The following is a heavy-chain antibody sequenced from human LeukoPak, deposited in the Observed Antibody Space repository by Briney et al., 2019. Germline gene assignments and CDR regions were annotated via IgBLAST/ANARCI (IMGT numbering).Heavy chain of an antibody. D-gene: IGHD4-23*01. V-gene: IGHV4-31*03. CDR2: MHSTGST. CDR3: ARDRGDYSGDPGYFDY. J-gene: IGHJ4*02. CDR1: GGSISSCASF. Sequence: PSETLSLSCTVAGGSISSCASFWSWIRQRPGKGLEWIGNMHSTGSTYYNPSLKSRLTISGDTSKNQFFLKLTSLTVADTALYYCARDRGDYSGDPGYFDYWGQGILVTVSS.